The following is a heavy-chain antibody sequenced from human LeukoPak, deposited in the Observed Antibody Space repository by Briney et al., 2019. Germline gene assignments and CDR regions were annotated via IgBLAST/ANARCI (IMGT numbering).Heavy chain of an antibody. CDR2: ISYDGSNK. V-gene: IGHV3-30*18. Sequence: GRSLRLSCAASGFTFSSYGMHWVRQALGKGLEWVAVISYDGSNKYYADPVKGRFTISRDNSKNTLYLQMNSLRAEDTAVYYCAKVLSGLRYFDWLSGAFDIWGQGTMVTVSS. D-gene: IGHD3-9*01. CDR1: GFTFSSYG. J-gene: IGHJ3*02. CDR3: AKVLSGLRYFDWLSGAFDI.